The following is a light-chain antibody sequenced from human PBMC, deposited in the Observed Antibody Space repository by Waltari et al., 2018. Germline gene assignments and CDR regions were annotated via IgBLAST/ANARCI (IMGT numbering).Light chain of an antibody. J-gene: IGLJ2*01. Sequence: QSALTQPASVSGSPGQSIYISCTGTSSDVGGYNYVSWYQQHPGKAPKLLIYDVSNRPSGVSDRFSGSKSGNTASLTISGLQAEDEADYYCSSYRSTSYTSSTSVVFGGGTKLTVL. CDR2: DVS. CDR3: SSYRSTSYTSSTSVV. CDR1: SSDVGGYNY. V-gene: IGLV2-14*03.